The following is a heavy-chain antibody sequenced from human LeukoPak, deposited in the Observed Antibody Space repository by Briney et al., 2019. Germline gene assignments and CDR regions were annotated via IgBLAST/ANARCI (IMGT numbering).Heavy chain of an antibody. CDR1: GGSISSSSYY. J-gene: IGHJ4*02. V-gene: IGHV4-39*01. CDR3: ARQARHGEGSGTDFDY. CDR2: IYYSGST. D-gene: IGHD1-26*01. Sequence: PSETLSLTCTVSGGSISSSSYYWGWIRQPPGKGLEWIGSIYYSGSTYYNPSLKSRVTISVDTSKNQFSLKLSSVTAADTAVYYCARQARHGEGSGTDFDYWGQGTLVTVSS.